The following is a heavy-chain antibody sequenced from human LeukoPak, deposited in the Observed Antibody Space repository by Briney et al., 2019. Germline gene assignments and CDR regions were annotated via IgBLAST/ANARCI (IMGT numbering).Heavy chain of an antibody. V-gene: IGHV4-4*07. CDR2: IYYTGTT. D-gene: IGHD6-13*01. Sequence: PSETLSLTCTVSGGSISPYYWSWIRQPAGKGLEWIGRIYYTGTTDYNPSLKSRVSMSLDTSTKQFSLKLSSVTAADTGVYHCARGLTAAVDRALDYWGQGTLVTVSS. J-gene: IGHJ4*02. CDR1: GGSISPYY. CDR3: ARGLTAAVDRALDY.